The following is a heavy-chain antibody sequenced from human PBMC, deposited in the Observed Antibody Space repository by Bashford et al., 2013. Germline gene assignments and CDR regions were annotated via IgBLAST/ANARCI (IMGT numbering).Heavy chain of an antibody. CDR2: ISAYNGNT. CDR3: ARNYGSGSYYNLRFDY. J-gene: IGHJ4*02. V-gene: IGHV1-18*01. D-gene: IGHD3-10*01. CDR1: GYTFTSYG. Sequence: ASVKVSCKASGYTFTSYGISWVRQAPGQGLEWMGWISAYNGNTNYAQKLQGRVTMTTDTSTSTAYMELRSLRSDDTAVYYCARNYGSGSYYNLRFDYWGQGTLVTVSS.